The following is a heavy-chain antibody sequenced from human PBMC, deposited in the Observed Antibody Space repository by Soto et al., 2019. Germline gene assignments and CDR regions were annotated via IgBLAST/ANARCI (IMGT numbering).Heavy chain of an antibody. D-gene: IGHD3-22*01. Sequence: GESLKISCQGSGYSFSSNCIGWVRQRPCKGLEWMGIIYPGDSEVKYSPSFRGQVTISVDTSISTAYLQWSSLKATDTAMYYCARHLYESSGYRYFDLWGQGTLVTVSS. CDR2: IYPGDSEV. V-gene: IGHV5-51*01. CDR1: GYSFSSNC. CDR3: ARHLYESSGYRYFDL. J-gene: IGHJ4*02.